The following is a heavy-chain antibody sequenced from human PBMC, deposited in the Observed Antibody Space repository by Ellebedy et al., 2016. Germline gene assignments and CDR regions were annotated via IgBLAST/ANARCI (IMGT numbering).Heavy chain of an antibody. CDR2: IYYSGST. D-gene: IGHD2-21*02. V-gene: IGHV4-59*12. CDR3: ARGEVVTAILYYYYGMDV. CDR1: GGSISSYY. J-gene: IGHJ6*02. Sequence: SETLSLXCTVSGGSISSYYWSWIRQPPGKGLEWIGYIYYSGSTNYNPSLKSRVTISVDTSKNQFSLKLSSVTAADTAVYYCARGEVVTAILYYYYGMDVWGQGTTVTVSS.